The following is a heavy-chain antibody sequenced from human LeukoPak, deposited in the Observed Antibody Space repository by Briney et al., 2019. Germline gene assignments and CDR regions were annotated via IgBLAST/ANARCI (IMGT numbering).Heavy chain of an antibody. CDR3: ARAGLYYYDSSGYGAGSY. Sequence: ASVKVSCRASGYTFTSYDINWVRQATGQGLEWMGWMNPNSGNTGYAQKFQGRVTMTRNTSISTAYMELSSLRSEDTAVYHCARAGLYYYDSSGYGAGSYWGQGTLVTVSS. D-gene: IGHD3-22*01. CDR1: GYTFTSYD. J-gene: IGHJ4*02. V-gene: IGHV1-8*01. CDR2: MNPNSGNT.